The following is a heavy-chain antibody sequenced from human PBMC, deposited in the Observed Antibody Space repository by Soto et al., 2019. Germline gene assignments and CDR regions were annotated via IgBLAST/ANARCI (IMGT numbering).Heavy chain of an antibody. CDR2: ISSSGSTI. Sequence: GGSLRLSCAASGSTFSDYYMSWIRQAPGKGLEWVSYISSSGSTIYYADSVKGRFTISRDNAKNSLYLQMNSLRAEDTAVYYCARESDYVWGSYRPIDYWGQGTLVTVSS. V-gene: IGHV3-11*01. J-gene: IGHJ4*02. D-gene: IGHD3-16*02. CDR1: GSTFSDYY. CDR3: ARESDYVWGSYRPIDY.